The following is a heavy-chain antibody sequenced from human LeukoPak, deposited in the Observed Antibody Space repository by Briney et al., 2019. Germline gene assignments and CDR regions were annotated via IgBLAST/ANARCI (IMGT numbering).Heavy chain of an antibody. D-gene: IGHD5-18*01. CDR3: AKDLDVDTPMVYYFDY. CDR2: ISGSGGRT. Sequence: GGSLRLSCAASGFTFSSYAMSWVRPAPGRGLEWVSHISGSGGRTYYADSVKGRFTISRDNSKNTLYLQMNDLRAEDTAVYYCAKDLDVDTPMVYYFDYWGQGTLVTVSS. CDR1: GFTFSSYA. J-gene: IGHJ4*02. V-gene: IGHV3-23*01.